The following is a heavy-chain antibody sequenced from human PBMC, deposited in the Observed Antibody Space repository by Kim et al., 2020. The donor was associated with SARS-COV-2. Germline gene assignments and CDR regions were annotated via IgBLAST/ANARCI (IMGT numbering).Heavy chain of an antibody. D-gene: IGHD4-17*01. J-gene: IGHJ6*02. CDR1: GGSISSSSYY. V-gene: IGHV4-39*01. Sequence: SETLSLTCTVSGGSISSSSYYWGWIRQPPGKGLEWIGSIYYSGSTYYNPSLKSRVTISVDTSKNQFSLKLSSVTAADTAVYYCARHAVKWRTTVTTSGGMDVWGQGTTVTVSS. CDR2: IYYSGST. CDR3: ARHAVKWRTTVTTSGGMDV.